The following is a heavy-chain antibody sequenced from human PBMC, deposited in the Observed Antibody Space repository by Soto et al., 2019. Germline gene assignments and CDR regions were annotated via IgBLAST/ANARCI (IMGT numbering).Heavy chain of an antibody. CDR1: GYTFTGYY. J-gene: IGHJ6*03. Sequence: ASVKVSCKASGYTFTGYYMHWVRQAPGQGLEWMGWINPNSGGTNYAQKFQGWVTMTRDTSISTAYMELSRLRSDDTAVYYCARGHRLSITYYYYYMDVWGKGTTVTVSS. CDR3: ARGHRLSITYYYYYMDV. V-gene: IGHV1-2*04. CDR2: INPNSGGT. D-gene: IGHD3-3*01.